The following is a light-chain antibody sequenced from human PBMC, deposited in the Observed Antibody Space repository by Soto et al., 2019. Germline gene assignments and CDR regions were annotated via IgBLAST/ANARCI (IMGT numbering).Light chain of an antibody. CDR3: SSYAGRNLWV. V-gene: IGLV2-8*01. Sequence: QSALTQPPSASGSPGQSVTISCTGTSSDVGGYNDFSWYQQHPGKATKLMIYEVSKRPSGVPDRFSGYKSGNTASLTVSGLQAEDEAYYYCSSYAGRNLWVFGGGTKLTVL. CDR2: EVS. CDR1: SSDVGGYND. J-gene: IGLJ3*02.